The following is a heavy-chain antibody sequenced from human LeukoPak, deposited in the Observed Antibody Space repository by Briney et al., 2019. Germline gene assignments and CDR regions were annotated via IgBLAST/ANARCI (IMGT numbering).Heavy chain of an antibody. CDR2: IDWDDDK. CDR3: ARTQYIHGYYYNYIDV. D-gene: IGHD2/OR15-2a*01. Sequence: ASGPTLVNPTQTLTLTCTFSGFSFTTSGVCVSWVRRPPGKALEWLALIDWDDDKVYNTSLKTRLSISKDTAKNQVVLTMTSMDPGDTATYYCARTQYIHGYYYNYIDVWGIGTTVTVSS. J-gene: IGHJ6*03. CDR1: GFSFTTSGVC. V-gene: IGHV2-70*19.